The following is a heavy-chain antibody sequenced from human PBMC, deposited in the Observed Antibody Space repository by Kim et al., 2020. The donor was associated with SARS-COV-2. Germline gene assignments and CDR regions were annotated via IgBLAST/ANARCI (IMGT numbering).Heavy chain of an antibody. CDR3: ARGPRYCSSTSCYLRGRGQQLQPYCFDY. Sequence: SETLSLTCAVYGGSFSGYYWSWIRQPPGKGLEWIGEINHSGSTNYNPSLKSRVTISVDTSKNQFSLKLSSVTAADTAVYYCARGPRYCSSTSCYLRGRGQQLQPYCFDYWGQGALVTVSS. CDR1: GGSFSGYY. J-gene: IGHJ4*02. CDR2: INHSGST. V-gene: IGHV4-34*01. D-gene: IGHD2-2*01.